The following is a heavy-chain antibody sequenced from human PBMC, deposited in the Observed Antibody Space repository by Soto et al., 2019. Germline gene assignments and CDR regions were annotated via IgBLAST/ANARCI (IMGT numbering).Heavy chain of an antibody. D-gene: IGHD6-6*01. V-gene: IGHV4-30-4*01. Sequence: LSLTCTVSGGSISSGDYYWSWIRQPPGKGLEWIGYIYYSGSTYYNPSLKSRVTISVDTSKNQFSLKLSSVTAADTAVYYCARVPSRSSGGAYYGMDVWGQGTTVTVSS. CDR2: IYYSGST. CDR1: GGSISSGDYY. CDR3: ARVPSRSSGGAYYGMDV. J-gene: IGHJ6*02.